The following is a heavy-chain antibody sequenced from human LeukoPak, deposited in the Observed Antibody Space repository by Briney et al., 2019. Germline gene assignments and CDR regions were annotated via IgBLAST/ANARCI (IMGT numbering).Heavy chain of an antibody. CDR3: ARRGSEYGDYGFFEY. Sequence: SETLSLTCTVSGGSISSSSYYWAWIRQPPGKGLEWIGNIYYSGSTYYNPSVKSRVTISVDTSKNQFSLKLNSVTAADTAVYYCARRGSEYGDYGFFEYWGQGTLVTVSS. V-gene: IGHV4-39*01. D-gene: IGHD4-17*01. CDR2: IYYSGST. CDR1: GGSISSSSYY. J-gene: IGHJ4*02.